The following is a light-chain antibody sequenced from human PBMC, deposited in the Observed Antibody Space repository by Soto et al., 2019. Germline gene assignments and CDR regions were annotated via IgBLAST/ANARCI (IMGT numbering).Light chain of an antibody. CDR2: DAS. V-gene: IGKV3-11*01. Sequence: EIVLTQSPATLSLSPGERATLSCRASQSVSSYLAWYQQKTGQAPRLLIYDASNRATGIPARFSGSWSGTDFNLTISSLEPEDFAVYYCLQRSNWPPALTIGGGIKVEIK. CDR1: QSVSSY. J-gene: IGKJ4*01. CDR3: LQRSNWPPALT.